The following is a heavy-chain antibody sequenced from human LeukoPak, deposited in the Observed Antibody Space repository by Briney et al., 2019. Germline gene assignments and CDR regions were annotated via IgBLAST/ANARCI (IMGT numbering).Heavy chain of an antibody. Sequence: PGGSLRLSCAASGFPFSSYAMYWVRQAPGKGLVWVARVHGDGYSISYADSVRGRFTISRDNAKDTLYLHMNSLRPEDTAVHYCARAQVGAPTDFWGQGTLVTVSS. CDR2: VHGDGYSI. CDR3: ARAQVGAPTDF. J-gene: IGHJ4*02. D-gene: IGHD1-26*01. CDR1: GFPFSSYA. V-gene: IGHV3-74*01.